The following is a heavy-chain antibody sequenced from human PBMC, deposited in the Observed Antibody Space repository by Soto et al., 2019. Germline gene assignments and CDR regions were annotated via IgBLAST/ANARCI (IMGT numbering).Heavy chain of an antibody. CDR3: ARDYDHSGYDYFAP. CDR1: GYSFTGHY. CDR2: IDPKSGAT. J-gene: IGHJ5*02. Sequence: QIPLIQSGAEVKKPGASVTVSCKASGYSFTGHYMQWVRQAPGQGLECMGWIDPKSGATKNAQKFQGRVSMTTDTSINTACMYLSWLTSDDTGVYYCARDYDHSGYDYFAPWGQGTLVTVSS. V-gene: IGHV1-2*02. D-gene: IGHD5-12*01.